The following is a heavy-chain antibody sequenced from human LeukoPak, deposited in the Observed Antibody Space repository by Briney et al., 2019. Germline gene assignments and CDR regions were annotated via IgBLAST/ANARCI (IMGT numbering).Heavy chain of an antibody. CDR2: ISSSSSYI. V-gene: IGHV3-21*01. Sequence: SGGSLRLSCAASGFTFSSYSMNWVRQAPGKGLEWVSSISSSSSYIYYADSVKGRFTISRDNAKNSLYLQMNSLRAEDTAVYYCARPREYYYYMDVWGKGTTVTVSS. J-gene: IGHJ6*03. CDR3: ARPREYYYYMDV. CDR1: GFTFSSYS.